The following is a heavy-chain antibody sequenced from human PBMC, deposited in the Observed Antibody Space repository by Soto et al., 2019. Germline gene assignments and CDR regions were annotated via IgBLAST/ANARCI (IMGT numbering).Heavy chain of an antibody. V-gene: IGHV1-18*01. CDR2: ISAHNGNT. CDR1: GYGFTTYG. CDR3: ARGRYVYC. J-gene: IGHJ4*02. D-gene: IGHD1-1*01. Sequence: QVHLVQSGAEVKKPGASVKVSCKGSGYGFTTYGITWVRQAPGQGLEWMAWISAHNGNTNYAQKLQGRVTVTRDTTTSTAYMELRSPRSDATAVHYCARGRYVYCWGQRARVTVSS.